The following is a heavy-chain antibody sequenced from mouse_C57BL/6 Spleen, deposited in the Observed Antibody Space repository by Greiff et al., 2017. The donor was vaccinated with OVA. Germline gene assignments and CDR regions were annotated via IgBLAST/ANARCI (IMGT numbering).Heavy chain of an antibody. V-gene: IGHV1-54*01. CDR1: GYAFTNYL. CDR2: INPGSGGT. Sequence: QVQLKESGAELVRPGTSVKVSCKASGYAFTNYLIEWVKQRPGQGLEWIGVINPGSGGTNYNEKFKGKATLTADKSSSTTYMQLSSLTSEDSAVYYCARWGVAYFDYWGQGTTLTVSS. D-gene: IGHD1-1*02. CDR3: ARWGVAYFDY. J-gene: IGHJ2*01.